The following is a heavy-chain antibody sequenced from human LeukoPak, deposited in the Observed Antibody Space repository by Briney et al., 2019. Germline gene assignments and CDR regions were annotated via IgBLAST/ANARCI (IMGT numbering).Heavy chain of an antibody. J-gene: IGHJ4*02. CDR3: ARAVWRQYSSSRNSEPGQGEFDY. CDR2: INPSGGST. CDR1: GYTFTSYY. V-gene: IGHV1-46*01. D-gene: IGHD6-13*01. Sequence: ASVKVSCKASGYTFTSYYMHWVRQAPGQGLEWMGIINPSGGSTSYAQKFQGRVTMTRDTSTSTVYMELSSLRSEDTGVYYCARAVWRQYSSSRNSEPGQGEFDYWGQGTLVTVSS.